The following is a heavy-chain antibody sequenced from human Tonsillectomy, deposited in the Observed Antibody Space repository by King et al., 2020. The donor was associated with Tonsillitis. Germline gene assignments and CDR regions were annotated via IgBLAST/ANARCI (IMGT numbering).Heavy chain of an antibody. CDR3: ATLASIHYGWGMYDY. V-gene: IGHV3-66*01. CDR1: GFTVSSNY. Sequence: VQLVGSGGGLVQPGGSLRLSCAASGFTVSSNYMSWVRQSPGKGLEWGSVIYSGGRAYYGDSVKGRVIISRDNSKNTLSLQMNRLRVEDTAVYYCATLASIHYGWGMYDYWGQGTLVTVSS. CDR2: IYSGGRA. J-gene: IGHJ4*02. D-gene: IGHD3-10*01.